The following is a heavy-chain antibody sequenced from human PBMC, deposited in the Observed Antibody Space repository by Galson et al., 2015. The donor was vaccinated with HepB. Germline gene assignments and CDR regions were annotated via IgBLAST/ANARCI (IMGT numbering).Heavy chain of an antibody. Sequence: SVKVSCKASGYTFTSYYMHWVRQAPGQGLEWMGIINPSGGSTSYAQKFQGRVTMTRDTSTSIVYMELSSLRSEDTAVYYCAREPLTIFGVVITPPFDYWGQGTLVTVSS. CDR2: INPSGGST. CDR3: AREPLTIFGVVITPPFDY. J-gene: IGHJ4*02. CDR1: GYTFTSYY. V-gene: IGHV1-46*03. D-gene: IGHD3-3*01.